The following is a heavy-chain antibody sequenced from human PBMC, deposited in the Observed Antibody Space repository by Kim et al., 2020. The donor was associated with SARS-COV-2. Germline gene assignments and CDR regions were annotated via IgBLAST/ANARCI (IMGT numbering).Heavy chain of an antibody. D-gene: IGHD2-2*01. CDR3: ARGRVVPSPHYYMDV. J-gene: IGHJ6*03. CDR1: GGSISNYY. Sequence: SETLSLTCTVSGGSISNYYWSWIRQPPGKGLEWIGYIYYSGSTNYNPSLKSRVTISVDTSKNQFSLKLSSVTAADTAVYYCARGRVVPSPHYYMDVWGEGTTVTVSS. CDR2: IYYSGST. V-gene: IGHV4-59*01.